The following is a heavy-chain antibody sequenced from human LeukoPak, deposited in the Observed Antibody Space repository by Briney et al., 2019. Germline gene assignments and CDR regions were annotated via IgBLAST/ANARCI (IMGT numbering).Heavy chain of an antibody. CDR2: ISSTGSYI. J-gene: IGHJ3*02. CDR1: RFTFSSYS. Sequence: GGSLRLSCAASRFTFSSYSMNWVRQAPGKGLEWVSSISSTGSYIYYADSVKGRFTISRDNAKNSLFLQMNNLRAEDTAVYYCAKPFDAFDIWGQGTMVTVSS. CDR3: AKPFDAFDI. V-gene: IGHV3-21*04.